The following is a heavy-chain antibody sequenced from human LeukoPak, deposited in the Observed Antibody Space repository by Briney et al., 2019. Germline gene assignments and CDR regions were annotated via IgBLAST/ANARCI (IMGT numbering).Heavy chain of an antibody. Sequence: GGSLRLSCAASGFTFNPYWMTWVRQAPGKGLEWVTNIKQDGSETYYVDSVRGRFTISRDNAKNSLYLQMNSLRAEDTAVYYCARVGYCSGGSCFNDAFDLWGQGTRVTVSS. CDR1: GFTFNPYW. V-gene: IGHV3-7*04. D-gene: IGHD2-15*01. CDR3: ARVGYCSGGSCFNDAFDL. J-gene: IGHJ3*01. CDR2: IKQDGSET.